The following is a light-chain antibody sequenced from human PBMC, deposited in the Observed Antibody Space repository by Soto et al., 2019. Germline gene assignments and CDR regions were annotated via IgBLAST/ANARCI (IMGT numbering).Light chain of an antibody. V-gene: IGKV3-20*01. J-gene: IGKJ5*01. CDR2: GAS. CDR1: QSVGTR. Sequence: IVLTQSPGTLSFSPEERATLSCRASQSVGTRLAWYQHKTGQAPSLLMSGASSRATGIPDRFSGSGSETDFTLTISRLEPEDFALYYCQHYQVGQPIAFGRGTRLEIK. CDR3: QHYQVGQPIA.